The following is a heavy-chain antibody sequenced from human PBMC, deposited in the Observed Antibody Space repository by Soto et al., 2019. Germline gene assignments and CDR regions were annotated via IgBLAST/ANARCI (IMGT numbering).Heavy chain of an antibody. CDR3: AREVEYTSAFGISSSFDY. D-gene: IGHD6-19*01. Sequence: GGSLRLSCAASGFTLSSYAIHWVRQAPGKGLEWVTVISKGGSNLYFADSVKGRFTISRDNSKNTLYLQMNSLRSEDTAVYYCAREVEYTSAFGISSSFDYWGQGTLGTVSS. V-gene: IGHV3-30-3*01. CDR1: GFTLSSYA. J-gene: IGHJ4*02. CDR2: ISKGGSNL.